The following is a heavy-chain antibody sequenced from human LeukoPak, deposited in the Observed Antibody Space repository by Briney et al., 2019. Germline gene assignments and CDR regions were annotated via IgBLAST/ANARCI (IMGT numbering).Heavy chain of an antibody. CDR1: GYSLTSYG. CDR2: ISAYNGNT. Sequence: ASVKVSCKASGYSLTSYGITWVRQAPGQGLEWMGWISAYNGNTNYAQKLQGRVTLTTDTSTSTAYMELRSLRSDDTAVYYCAREGYCSGGTCYSTMNWFDPWGQGTLVTVSS. D-gene: IGHD2-15*01. J-gene: IGHJ5*02. V-gene: IGHV1-18*01. CDR3: AREGYCSGGTCYSTMNWFDP.